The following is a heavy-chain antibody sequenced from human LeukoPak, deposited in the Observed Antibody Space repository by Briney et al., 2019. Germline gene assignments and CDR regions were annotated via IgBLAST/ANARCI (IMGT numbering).Heavy chain of an antibody. D-gene: IGHD3-10*01. CDR3: ARTMVRGIGGYDY. CDR2: ISGSGGST. V-gene: IGHV3-23*01. CDR1: GFTFSSYA. Sequence: GGSLRLSCAASGFTFSSYAMSWVRQAPGKGLEWVSAISGSGGSTYYADSVKGRFTISRDNSKNTLYLQMNSLRAEDTAVYYCARTMVRGIGGYDYWGQGTLVTVSS. J-gene: IGHJ4*02.